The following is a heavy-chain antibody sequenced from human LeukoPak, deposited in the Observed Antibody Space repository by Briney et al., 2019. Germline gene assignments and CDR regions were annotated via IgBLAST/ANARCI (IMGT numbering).Heavy chain of an antibody. CDR3: TRDRAGTQSWVEFDL. J-gene: IGHJ5*02. Sequence: GGSLRLSCAASGFTFSNPWMSWVRQAPGKELEWVSLIYTSGSTFYADSVMGRFTISRDNSKNTLFLQMNSLRAEDSAVYYCTRDRAGTQSWVEFDLWGQGTLVTVSS. V-gene: IGHV3-66*03. D-gene: IGHD3-10*01. CDR1: GFTFSNPW. CDR2: IYTSGST.